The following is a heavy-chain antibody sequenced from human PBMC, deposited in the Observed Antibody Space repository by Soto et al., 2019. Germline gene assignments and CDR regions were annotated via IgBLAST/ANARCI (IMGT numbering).Heavy chain of an antibody. CDR3: AREGGTTGEGYCFDY. CDR1: GGTFSSYA. J-gene: IGHJ4*02. V-gene: IGHV1-69*12. Sequence: QVQLVQSGAEVKKPGSSVKVSCKASGGTFSSYAIIWVRQAPGQGLEWMGGIITIFGTANYAQKCQGGITITAEESTSPAYMELGSLRSENTAVYYCAREGGTTGEGYCFDYWGQGTLVTVSS. CDR2: IITIFGTA. D-gene: IGHD1-1*01.